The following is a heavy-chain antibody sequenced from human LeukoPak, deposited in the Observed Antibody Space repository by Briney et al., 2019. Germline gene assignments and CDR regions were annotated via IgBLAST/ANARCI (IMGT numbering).Heavy chain of an antibody. CDR2: INHSGST. Sequence: SETLSLTCAVYGGSFSSYYWTWIRQPPGKGLEWLGGINHSGSTNYNPSLKSRVTISVDTSKNQLCQNTRSLTAADTAVYYCANWSDNRDYWGQGSLVIV. CDR3: ANWSDNRDY. V-gene: IGHV4-34*01. J-gene: IGHJ4*02. D-gene: IGHD3-22*01. CDR1: GGSFSSYY.